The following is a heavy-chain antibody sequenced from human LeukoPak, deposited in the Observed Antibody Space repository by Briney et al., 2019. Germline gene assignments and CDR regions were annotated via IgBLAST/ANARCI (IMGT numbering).Heavy chain of an antibody. D-gene: IGHD2-2*01. CDR2: ISSSSSTI. Sequence: GGSLRLSCAASGFTFSSYSMNWVRQAPGKGLEWVSYISSSSSTIYYADSVKGRFTISRDNGKNTLYLQMNSLRAEDTAVYYCARGYCSNTSCNYYYAMDVWGQGTTVTVSS. J-gene: IGHJ6*02. V-gene: IGHV3-48*04. CDR1: GFTFSSYS. CDR3: ARGYCSNTSCNYYYAMDV.